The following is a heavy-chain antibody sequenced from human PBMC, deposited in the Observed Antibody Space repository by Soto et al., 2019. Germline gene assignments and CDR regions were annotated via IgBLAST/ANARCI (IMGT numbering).Heavy chain of an antibody. CDR2: ISAYNGNT. Sequence: ASVKVSCKASGYTFTSYGISWVRQAPGQGLEWMGWISAYNGNTNYAQKLQGRVTMTTDTSTSTAYMELRSLRSDDTAVYYCATNQYYYGSGRAAFDIRGQGTMVTVSS. CDR1: GYTFTSYG. J-gene: IGHJ3*02. D-gene: IGHD3-10*01. V-gene: IGHV1-18*01. CDR3: ATNQYYYGSGRAAFDI.